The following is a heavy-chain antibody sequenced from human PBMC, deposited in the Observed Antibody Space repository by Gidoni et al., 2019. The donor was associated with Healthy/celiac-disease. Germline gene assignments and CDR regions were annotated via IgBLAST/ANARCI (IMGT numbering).Heavy chain of an antibody. Sequence: QVQLVQSGAEVKKPGASVKVSCKASGYTFTGYYMHWVRQAPGQGLEWMGWINPNSGGTNYAQKFQGRVTKTRDTSISTAYMELSRLRSDDTAVYYCARDRITMIEGGDAFDIWGQGTMVTVSS. V-gene: IGHV1-2*02. CDR2: INPNSGGT. D-gene: IGHD3-22*01. J-gene: IGHJ3*02. CDR1: GYTFTGYY. CDR3: ARDRITMIEGGDAFDI.